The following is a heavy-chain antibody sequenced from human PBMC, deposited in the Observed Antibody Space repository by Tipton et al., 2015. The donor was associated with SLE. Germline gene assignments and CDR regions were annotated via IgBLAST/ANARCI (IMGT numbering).Heavy chain of an antibody. D-gene: IGHD2-2*01. J-gene: IGHJ6*03. CDR3: ARRKGRDCIKTSCPYVPYYHYYSYMDV. Sequence: TLSLTCTVSYGSVTTDTYYGGWLRQSPGKGLEWIGNIYNSGSAYYNPSLKSRVTISVDTSKKQFSLRLNSVTAVYTAVYYCARRKGRDCIKTSCPYVPYYHYYSYMDVWGKGTRVTVSS. CDR1: YGSVTTDTYY. V-gene: IGHV4-39*01. CDR2: IYNSGSA.